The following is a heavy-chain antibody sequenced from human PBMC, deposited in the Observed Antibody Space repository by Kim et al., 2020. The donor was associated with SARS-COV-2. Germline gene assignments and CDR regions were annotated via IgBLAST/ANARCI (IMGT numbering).Heavy chain of an antibody. CDR1: GGSISSYY. D-gene: IGHD2-15*01. Sequence: SETLSLTCTVSGGSISSYYWSWIRQPPGKGLEWIWYIYYSGSTNYNPSLQIRVTISVDTSKNQISLKLNSVTAAGTAVYYCARDRSEFDYWGQGALVTVSS. CDR2: IYYSGST. V-gene: IGHV4-59*13. CDR3: ARDRSEFDY. J-gene: IGHJ4*02.